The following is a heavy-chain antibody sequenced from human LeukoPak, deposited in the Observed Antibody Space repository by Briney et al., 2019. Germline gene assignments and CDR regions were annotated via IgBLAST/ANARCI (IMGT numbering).Heavy chain of an antibody. J-gene: IGHJ4*02. V-gene: IGHV3-74*01. D-gene: IGHD3-22*01. CDR1: GFTFSSYW. Sequence: PGGSLRLSGAASGFTFSSYWMHWVRQAPGKGLVWVSRINSDGSSTSHADSVKGRFTISRDNAKNTLYLQMNSLRAEDTAVYYCARDGYYYDSSGYYRYFDYWGQGTLVTVSS. CDR2: INSDGSST. CDR3: ARDGYYYDSSGYYRYFDY.